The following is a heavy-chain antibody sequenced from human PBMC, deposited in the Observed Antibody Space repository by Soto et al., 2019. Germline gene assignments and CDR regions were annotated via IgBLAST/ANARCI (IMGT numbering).Heavy chain of an antibody. J-gene: IGHJ4*02. CDR1: GYTFTSYG. Sequence: QVQLVQSEGGVRQPGASVKVSCRASGYTFTSYGIIWVRQAPGQGLEWMGYISPSSGVTRYAQNLQGRVTLTTDTSTTTAYMELRSLSSDDTAVYYCAREMWTRTGPQNFFDYWGLGALVTVSS. D-gene: IGHD2-21*01. CDR2: ISPSSGVT. CDR3: AREMWTRTGPQNFFDY. V-gene: IGHV1-18*01.